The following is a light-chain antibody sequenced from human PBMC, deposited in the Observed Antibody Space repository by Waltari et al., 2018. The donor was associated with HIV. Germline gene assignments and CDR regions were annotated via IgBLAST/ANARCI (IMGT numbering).Light chain of an antibody. CDR2: DGI. Sequence: QSVLTQPPSVSGAPGQRVTISCTGNNSNIGAGYDVHWYQQLPGTAPKCFISDGIRRPSGVPDRVSVSRSGTSASRAITGLQAEDEADDYCQSYDKSLSGSVFGGGTKLTVL. J-gene: IGLJ2*01. CDR3: QSYDKSLSGSV. CDR1: NSNIGAGYD. V-gene: IGLV1-40*01.